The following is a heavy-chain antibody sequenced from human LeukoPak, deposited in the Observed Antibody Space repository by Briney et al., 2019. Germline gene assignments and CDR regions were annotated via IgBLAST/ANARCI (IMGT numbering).Heavy chain of an antibody. CDR3: ARVGYSSNFYYFDY. J-gene: IGHJ4*02. V-gene: IGHV4-59*01. CDR2: IYHSGST. Sequence: SETLSLTCTVSGGSISSYYWSWLRQPPGKGLEWIGYIYHSGSTNYNPSLKSRFTISVDTSRNQFSLDLSSVTAADTAVYYCARVGYSSNFYYFDYWGQGTLVTVSS. CDR1: GGSISSYY. D-gene: IGHD6-13*01.